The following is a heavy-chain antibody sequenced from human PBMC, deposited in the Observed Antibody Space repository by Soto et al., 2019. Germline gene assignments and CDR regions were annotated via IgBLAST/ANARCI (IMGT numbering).Heavy chain of an antibody. V-gene: IGHV4-59*01. CDR2: IYYSGST. D-gene: IGHD3-10*01. CDR3: ARSRGGYFDY. J-gene: IGHJ4*02. CDR1: GGSISSYY. Sequence: SETLTLTCTVSGGSISSYYWSWIRQPPGKGLEWIGYIYYSGSTNYNPSLKSRVTISVDTSKNQFSLKLSSVTAADTAVYYCARSRGGYFDYWGQGTLVTVSS.